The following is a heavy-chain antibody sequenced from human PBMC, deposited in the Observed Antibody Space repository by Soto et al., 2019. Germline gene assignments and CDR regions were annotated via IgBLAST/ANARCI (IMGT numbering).Heavy chain of an antibody. D-gene: IGHD5-12*01. J-gene: IGHJ6*04. CDR1: GGSISRYY. CDR3: ARGPSGCERSGMDV. CDR2: IYYSGST. V-gene: IGHV4-59*01. Sequence: QVQLQESGPGLVKPSETLSLPCTVSGGSISRYYWSWSRQPPGKGLEWIGYIYYSGSTNYNPSLKSRYTISVVPSKIQFSLQLSSVAAADTAVDYCARGPSGCERSGMDVWGIGTTVTVSS.